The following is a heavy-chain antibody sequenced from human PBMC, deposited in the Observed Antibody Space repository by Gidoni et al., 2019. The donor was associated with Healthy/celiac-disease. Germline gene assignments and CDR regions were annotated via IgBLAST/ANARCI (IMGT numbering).Heavy chain of an antibody. Sequence: QVTLKESGPVLVEPTETLTLTCTVSGFSLSNARMGVSWIRQPPGKALEWLAHNFSNDEKSYSTSLKRKLNNSKDNFKSQGGLNKNKMDPGDTATYYCARIRSKWGLFWYFDLWGRGTLVTVSS. CDR2: NFSNDEK. CDR3: ARIRSKWGLFWYFDL. CDR1: GFSLSNARMG. V-gene: IGHV2-26*01. D-gene: IGHD1-26*01. J-gene: IGHJ2*01.